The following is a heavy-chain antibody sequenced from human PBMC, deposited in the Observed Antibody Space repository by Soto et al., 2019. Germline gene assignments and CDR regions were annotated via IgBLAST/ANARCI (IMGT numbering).Heavy chain of an antibody. CDR1: GGSFSGYY. D-gene: IGHD3-9*01. CDR2: INHSGST. J-gene: IGHJ5*02. CDR3: ARGLRLRYFDWLLYYNWFDP. V-gene: IGHV4-34*01. Sequence: SETLSLTCAVYGGSFSGYYWSWIRQPPGKGLEWIGEINHSGSTNYNPSLKSRGTISMDTSKNQFSLKLSSVTAADTAVNYWARGLRLRYFDWLLYYNWFDPWGQGTLVTVSS.